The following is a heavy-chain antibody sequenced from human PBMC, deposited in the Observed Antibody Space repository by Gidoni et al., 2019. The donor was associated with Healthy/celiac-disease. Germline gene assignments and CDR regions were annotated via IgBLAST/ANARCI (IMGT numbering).Heavy chain of an antibody. D-gene: IGHD3-10*01. V-gene: IGHV3-66*01. CDR3: AREVRGDYYFDY. Sequence: EVQLVESGGGLVQPGGSLRLSCAASGFTVSSNYMSWVRQAPGKGLEWVSVIYSGGSTYYADSVKGRFTISRDNSKNTLYLQMNSLRAEDTAVYYCAREVRGDYYFDYWGQGTLVTVSS. J-gene: IGHJ4*02. CDR2: IYSGGST. CDR1: GFTVSSNY.